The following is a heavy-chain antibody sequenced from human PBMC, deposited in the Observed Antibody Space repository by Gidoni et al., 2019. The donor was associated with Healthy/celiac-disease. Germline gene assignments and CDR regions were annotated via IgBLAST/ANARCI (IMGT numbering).Heavy chain of an antibody. CDR3: ARMDDTAMADY. D-gene: IGHD5-18*01. CDR2: IYSGGST. V-gene: IGHV3-53*01. J-gene: IGHJ4*02. Sequence: AASGFTVSSNYMSWVRPAPGKGLEWVSVIYSGGSTYYADSVKGRFTISRDNSKNTLYLQMNSLRAEDTAVYYCARMDDTAMADYWGQGTLVTVSS. CDR1: GFTVSSNY.